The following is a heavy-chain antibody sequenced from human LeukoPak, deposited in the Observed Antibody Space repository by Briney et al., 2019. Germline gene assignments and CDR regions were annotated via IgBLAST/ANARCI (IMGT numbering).Heavy chain of an antibody. CDR3: ARGGSSSSNYYYGSGSYYKM. D-gene: IGHD3-10*01. J-gene: IGHJ4*02. CDR1: GFTFSSYS. Sequence: GGSLRLSCAASGFTFSSYSMNWVRQAPGKGLEWVSSISSSSSSYIYYADSVKGRFTISRDNAKNSLYLQMNSLRAEDTAVYYCARGGSSSSNYYYGSGSYYKMWGQGTLVTVSS. CDR2: ISSSSSSYI. V-gene: IGHV3-21*01.